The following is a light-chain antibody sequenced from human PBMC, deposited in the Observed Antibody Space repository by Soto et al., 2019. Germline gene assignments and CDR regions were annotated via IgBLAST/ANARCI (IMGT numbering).Light chain of an antibody. J-gene: IGLJ3*02. CDR2: DVN. CDR1: SSDVGGYNY. V-gene: IGLV2-14*03. CDR3: SSYTSSSTGV. Sequence: QSALTQPAPVSGSPGQSITISCTGTSSDVGGYNYVSWYQQHPGKAPKLIIYDVNIRPSGVSNRFSGSKSGNTASLTISGLQAEDEADYYCSSYTSSSTGVFGGGTKLTVL.